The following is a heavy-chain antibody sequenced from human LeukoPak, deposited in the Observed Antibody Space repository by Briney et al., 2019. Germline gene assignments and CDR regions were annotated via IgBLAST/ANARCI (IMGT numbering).Heavy chain of an antibody. J-gene: IGHJ4*02. D-gene: IGHD5-24*01. V-gene: IGHV3-74*03. CDR1: GFTFSSSW. Sequence: GGSLRLSCAASGFTFSSSWMHWVRQAPGKGLMWVSRIHSDGSSRTYADSVRGRFTISRDNAKNTVYLQMNSLRAEDTAVYYCARGIVDGYNTLGGWGQGTLVTVSS. CDR2: IHSDGSSR. CDR3: ARGIVDGYNTLGG.